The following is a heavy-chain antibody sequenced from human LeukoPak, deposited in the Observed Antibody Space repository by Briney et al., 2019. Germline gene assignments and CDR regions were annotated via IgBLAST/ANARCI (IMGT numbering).Heavy chain of an antibody. CDR3: ARSLPNGGYYFDY. Sequence: SETLSLTCAVSGGSISSGGYSWSWIRQPPGKGLEWIGYIYHSGSTYYNPSLKSRVTISVDRSKNQFSLKLSSVTAADTAVYYCARSLPNGGYYFDYWGQGTLVTVSS. V-gene: IGHV4-30-2*01. D-gene: IGHD1-26*01. CDR1: GGSISSGGYS. J-gene: IGHJ4*02. CDR2: IYHSGST.